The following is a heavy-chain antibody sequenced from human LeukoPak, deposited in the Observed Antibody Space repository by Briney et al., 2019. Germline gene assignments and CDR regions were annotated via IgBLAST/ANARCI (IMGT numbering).Heavy chain of an antibody. Sequence: GSVTVSCKASGYTFTSYYMHWVRQAPGQGLEWMGLINPSGGSTIYAQKFQGRVTMTRDTSTSTVYMELSSLRSEDTAVYYCARDLADIVVVVAAPYYYYGMDVWGKGTTVTVSS. J-gene: IGHJ6*04. CDR1: GYTFTSYY. CDR2: INPSGGST. CDR3: ARDLADIVVVVAAPYYYYGMDV. V-gene: IGHV1-46*01. D-gene: IGHD2-15*01.